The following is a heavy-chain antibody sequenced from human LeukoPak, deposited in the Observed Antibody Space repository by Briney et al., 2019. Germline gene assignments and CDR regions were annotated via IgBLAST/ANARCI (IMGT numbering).Heavy chain of an antibody. D-gene: IGHD3-10*01. CDR1: GYTLTELS. Sequence: ASVKVSCKVSGYTLTELSMHWVRQAPGKGLEWMGGFDPEDGETIYAQKFQGRVTMTRNTSISTAYMELSSLRSEDTAVYYCARGLMVRGGGWLAFDIWGQGTMVTVSS. V-gene: IGHV1-24*01. J-gene: IGHJ3*02. CDR2: FDPEDGET. CDR3: ARGLMVRGGGWLAFDI.